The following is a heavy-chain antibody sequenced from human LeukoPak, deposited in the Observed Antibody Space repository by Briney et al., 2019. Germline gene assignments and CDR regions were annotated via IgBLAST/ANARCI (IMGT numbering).Heavy chain of an antibody. Sequence: SETLSLTCSVSGGSISNSRHSWGWIRQLPGKGLDWIGSFYNSGSTYYNPSLKSRVTISVDTSKNQFSLRLTSVPAADTAVYYCARGGLRYFDWLFDRFESWGQGALVTVSS. CDR1: GGSISNSRHS. V-gene: IGHV4-39*07. CDR3: ARGGLRYFDWLFDRFES. J-gene: IGHJ4*02. CDR2: FYNSGST. D-gene: IGHD3-9*01.